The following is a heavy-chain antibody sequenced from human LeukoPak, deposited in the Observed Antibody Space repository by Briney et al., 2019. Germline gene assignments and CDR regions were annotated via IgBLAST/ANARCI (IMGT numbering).Heavy chain of an antibody. CDR1: GFSFSGYG. V-gene: IGHV3-30*02. D-gene: IGHD3-16*01. CDR2: IRSDGSNK. Sequence: GGSLRLSCAASGFSFSGYGMHWVRQGPGKGLEWVAFIRSDGSNKYYADSVKGRFTVSRDNSKKTLYLQLNSLRVEDTAIYYCAKGGYVDYCGQGSLVTVSS. CDR3: AKGGYVDY. J-gene: IGHJ4*02.